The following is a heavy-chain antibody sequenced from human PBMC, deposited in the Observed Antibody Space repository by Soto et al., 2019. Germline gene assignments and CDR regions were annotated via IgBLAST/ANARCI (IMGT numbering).Heavy chain of an antibody. J-gene: IGHJ4*02. CDR2: INAGNGNT. CDR1: EYTFTSYV. Sequence: SVNVSCKASEYTFTSYVMHWVRQAPGQSLEWMGWINAGNGNTKYSQRFQDGVTITRDTSASTPYMELSSLRSEDTAVYYCARELQGLCYLDYWGQGTLVTVS. D-gene: IGHD4-4*01. V-gene: IGHV1-3*01. CDR3: ARELQGLCYLDY.